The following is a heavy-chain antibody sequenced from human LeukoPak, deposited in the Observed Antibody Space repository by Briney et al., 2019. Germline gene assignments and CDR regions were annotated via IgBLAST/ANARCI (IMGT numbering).Heavy chain of an antibody. CDR2: IWYDGSNK. CDR3: ARDGASDYGDYENWFDP. CDR1: GFTFSSYG. Sequence: PGGSLRLSCAASGFTFSSYGMHWVRQAPGKGLERVAVIWYDGSNKYYADSVKGRFTISRDNSKNTLYLQMNSLRAEDTAVYYCARDGASDYGDYENWFDPWGQGTLVTVSS. J-gene: IGHJ5*02. D-gene: IGHD4-17*01. V-gene: IGHV3-33*01.